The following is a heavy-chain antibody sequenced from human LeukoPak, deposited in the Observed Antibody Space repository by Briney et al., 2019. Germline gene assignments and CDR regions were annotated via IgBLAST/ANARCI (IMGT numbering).Heavy chain of an antibody. CDR1: GFTFSSYE. J-gene: IGHJ4*02. CDR3: ARGELGGDY. CDR2: ISTSSNTI. Sequence: GGSLRLSCAASGFTFSSYEMNWVRQAPGKGLDWVSWISTSSNTIYYADSVKGRFTISRDNAKNSLYLQMNSLRDEDTAVYYCARGELGGDYWGQGTLVTVSS. V-gene: IGHV3-48*02. D-gene: IGHD3-16*01.